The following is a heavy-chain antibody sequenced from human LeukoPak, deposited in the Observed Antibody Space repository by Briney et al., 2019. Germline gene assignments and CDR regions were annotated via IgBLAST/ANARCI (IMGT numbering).Heavy chain of an antibody. CDR1: GFTFSSYS. Sequence: PGGSLRLSCAASGFTFSSYSMNWVRQAPGKGLEWVSAISGSGGSTYYADSVKGRFTISRDNSKNTLYLQMNSLRAEDTAVYYCAKGDYYRSVAFDPWGQGTLVTVSS. V-gene: IGHV3-23*01. CDR2: ISGSGGST. D-gene: IGHD3-22*01. CDR3: AKGDYYRSVAFDP. J-gene: IGHJ5*02.